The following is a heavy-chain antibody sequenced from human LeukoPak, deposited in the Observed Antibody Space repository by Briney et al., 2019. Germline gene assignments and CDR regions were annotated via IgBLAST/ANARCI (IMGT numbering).Heavy chain of an antibody. Sequence: PGGSLRLSCAASGFTFSNYAMSWVRQAPGKGLEWVSSISADGGSTYYADSVKGRFTISRDNSRNTLFLQMNSLRAEDTAIYYCAKDMITVVTPEFDYWGQGTLVTVSS. CDR1: GFTFSNYA. V-gene: IGHV3-23*01. CDR2: ISADGGST. CDR3: AKDMITVVTPEFDY. D-gene: IGHD4-23*01. J-gene: IGHJ4*02.